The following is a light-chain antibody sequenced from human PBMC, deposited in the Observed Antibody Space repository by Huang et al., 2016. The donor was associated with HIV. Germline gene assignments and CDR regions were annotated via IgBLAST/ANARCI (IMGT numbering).Light chain of an antibody. CDR2: WAS. CDR3: QQYYSTPA. Sequence: DIVMTQSPDSLPVSLGERATINCKSSQSVLYSSNKKNYLAWYQQKPGQPPKLLLYWASVRESGVPDRCRGSGSGTEFTLTINNLQAEDVAVYYCQQYYSTPAFGQGTNVDI. V-gene: IGKV4-1*01. CDR1: QSVLYSSNKKNY. J-gene: IGKJ1*01.